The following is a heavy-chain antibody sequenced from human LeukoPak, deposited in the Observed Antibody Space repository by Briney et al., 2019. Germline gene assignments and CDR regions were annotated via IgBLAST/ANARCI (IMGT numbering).Heavy chain of an antibody. V-gene: IGHV1-2*02. Sequence: GASVKVSCKASGYTFTGYYMHWVRQAPGQGLEWMGWINPNSGGTNYAQKFQGRVTMTRDTSISTAYMELSRLRSDDTAVYYCARDLRRVVRSYDYVWGSYRYLWVYWGQGTLVTVSS. CDR3: ARDLRRVVRSYDYVWGSYRYLWVY. CDR1: GYTFTGYY. D-gene: IGHD3-16*02. J-gene: IGHJ4*02. CDR2: INPNSGGT.